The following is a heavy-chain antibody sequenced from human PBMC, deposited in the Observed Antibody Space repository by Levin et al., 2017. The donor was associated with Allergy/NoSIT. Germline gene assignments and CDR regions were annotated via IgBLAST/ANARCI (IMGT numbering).Heavy chain of an antibody. V-gene: IGHV1-18*01. J-gene: IGHJ4*02. D-gene: IGHD3-22*01. CDR3: ARDQVGTMIVVVIPFDY. CDR2: ISAYNGNT. Sequence: GESLKISCKASGYTFTSYGISWVRQAPGQGLEWMGWISAYNGNTNYAQKLQGRVTMTTDTSTSTAYMELRSLRSDDTAVYYCARDQVGTMIVVVIPFDYWGQGTLVTVSS. CDR1: GYTFTSYG.